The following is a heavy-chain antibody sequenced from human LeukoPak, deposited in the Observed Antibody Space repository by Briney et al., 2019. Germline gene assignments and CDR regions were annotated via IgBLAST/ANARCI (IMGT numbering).Heavy chain of an antibody. J-gene: IGHJ4*02. D-gene: IGHD5-12*01. V-gene: IGHV1-2*02. Sequence: GASVKVSCKASGYTFTGYYMHWVRQAPGQGLEWMGWINPNRGGTNYAQKFQGRVTMTRDTSISTAYMELSRLRSDDTAVYYCARVIVATISFDYWGQGTLVTVSS. CDR2: INPNRGGT. CDR3: ARVIVATISFDY. CDR1: GYTFTGYY.